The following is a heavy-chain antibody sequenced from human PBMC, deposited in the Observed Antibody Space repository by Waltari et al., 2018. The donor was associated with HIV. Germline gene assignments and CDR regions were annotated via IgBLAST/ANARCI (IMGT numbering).Heavy chain of an antibody. CDR3: ARDRRYGGNSHHFDL. Sequence: QVQLQESGPGVVKPSETLSLTCAVSGYSISNGYYWGWIRQPPGKGLEWIGSIYHGGSTYYNVSLKSRVYISVDTSKNQFSLKVISVTAADTAVYYCARDRRYGGNSHHFDLWGRGTLVTVSS. D-gene: IGHD2-21*01. CDR2: IYHGGST. CDR1: GYSISNGYY. V-gene: IGHV4-38-2*02. J-gene: IGHJ2*01.